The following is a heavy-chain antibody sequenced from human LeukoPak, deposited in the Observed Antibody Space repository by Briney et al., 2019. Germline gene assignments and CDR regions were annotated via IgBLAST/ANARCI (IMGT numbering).Heavy chain of an antibody. CDR3: ARHRRYYFDGEFDF. V-gene: IGHV4-59*08. Sequence: SETLSLTCTVSGGSISSFYWSWIRQPPGKGLEWIGCISYSGSTNYNPSLKSRVTISVDTSKNQFSLKLSSVTAADTAVYYCARHRRYYFDGEFDFWGQGTLVTVSS. D-gene: IGHD3-22*01. CDR2: ISYSGST. CDR1: GGSISSFY. J-gene: IGHJ4*02.